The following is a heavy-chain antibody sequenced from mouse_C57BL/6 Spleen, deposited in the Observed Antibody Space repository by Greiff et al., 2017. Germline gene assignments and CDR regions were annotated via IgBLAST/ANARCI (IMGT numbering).Heavy chain of an antibody. Sequence: EVQLVESGPGLVKPSQSLSLTCSVTGYSITSGYYWNWIRQFPGNKLEWMGYISYDGSNNYNPSLKNRISITRDTSKNQFFLKLNSVTTEDTATYYCARDGSGYFDYWGQGTTLTVSS. V-gene: IGHV3-6*01. J-gene: IGHJ2*01. CDR3: ARDGSGYFDY. CDR1: GYSITSGYY. CDR2: ISYDGSN. D-gene: IGHD1-3*01.